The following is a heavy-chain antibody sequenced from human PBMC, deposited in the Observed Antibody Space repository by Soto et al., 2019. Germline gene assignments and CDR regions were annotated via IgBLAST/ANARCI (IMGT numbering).Heavy chain of an antibody. J-gene: IGHJ4*02. V-gene: IGHV3-23*01. D-gene: IGHD6-13*01. CDR2: ITGSGGGT. CDR3: ANRPLTAAGFDY. CDR1: GFTFSNYA. Sequence: EVQLLESGGGLVQPGGSLRLSCAASGFTFSNYAMTWVRQAPGKGLEWVSVITGSGGGTYFVDSVKGRLTISRDNSKNTVYLQMNSLSAEDTALYYCANRPLTAAGFDYWGQGTLVTVSS.